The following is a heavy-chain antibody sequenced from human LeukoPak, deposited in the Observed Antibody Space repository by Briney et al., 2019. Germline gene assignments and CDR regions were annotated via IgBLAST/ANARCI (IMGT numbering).Heavy chain of an antibody. CDR1: GFTFSNYA. D-gene: IGHD3-16*01. J-gene: IGHJ4*02. CDR3: AEDFLYTVVDY. V-gene: IGHV3-23*01. CDR2: ISGSGSSS. Sequence: PGGSLRLSCAASGFTFSNYAMTWVRQAPGMGLEWVSSISGSGSSSYYADSVKGRFTVSRDNSNNTLHLQMNSLRAEDTAVYYCAEDFLYTVVDYWGQGTLVAVSS.